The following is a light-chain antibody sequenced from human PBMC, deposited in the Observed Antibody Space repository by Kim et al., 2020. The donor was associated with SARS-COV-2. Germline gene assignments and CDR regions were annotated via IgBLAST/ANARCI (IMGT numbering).Light chain of an antibody. Sequence: GHRVTIAVYGGSSNTGRNAVNWHQNLPGTAPILVIYNNNQRPSRVPDRFSASKSGTSASLAISGLQSEDEADYYCVAWDDSLNGWVFGGGTQLTVL. CDR1: SSNTGRNA. V-gene: IGLV1-44*01. J-gene: IGLJ3*02. CDR2: NNN. CDR3: VAWDDSLNGWV.